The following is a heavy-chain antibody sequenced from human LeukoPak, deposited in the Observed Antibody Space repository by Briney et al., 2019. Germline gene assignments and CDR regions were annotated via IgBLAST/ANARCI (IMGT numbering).Heavy chain of an antibody. J-gene: IGHJ1*01. CDR1: GFTFSNAW. Sequence: GGSLRLSCAASGFTFSNAWMSWVRQAPGKGLEWVGRIKSKTDGGTTDYAAPVKGRFTISRDDSKNTLYLQMNSLKTEDTAVYYCTTDLYYDSSGYPEYFQHWGQGTLVTVSS. D-gene: IGHD3-22*01. CDR3: TTDLYYDSSGYPEYFQH. CDR2: IKSKTDGGTT. V-gene: IGHV3-15*01.